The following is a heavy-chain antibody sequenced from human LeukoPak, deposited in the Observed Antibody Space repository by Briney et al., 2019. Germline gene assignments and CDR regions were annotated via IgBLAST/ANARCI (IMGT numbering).Heavy chain of an antibody. V-gene: IGHV1-18*01. D-gene: IGHD2-15*01. CDR3: ARFTQGPRSGLYWFDP. J-gene: IGHJ5*02. CDR1: GGTFSSYG. CDR2: ISAYNGNT. Sequence: ASVKVSCKASGGTFSSYGISWVRRAPGQGLEWMGWISAYNGNTNYAQKLQGRVTMTTDTSTSTAYMELRSLRSDDTAVYYCARFTQGPRSGLYWFDPWGQGTLVTVSS.